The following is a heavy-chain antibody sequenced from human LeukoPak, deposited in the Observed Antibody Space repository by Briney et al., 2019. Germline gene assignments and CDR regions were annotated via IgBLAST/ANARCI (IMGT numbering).Heavy chain of an antibody. J-gene: IGHJ4*02. Sequence: PGGSLRLSCAASIFTFSDYWMSWVRQAPGKGLEWVANIKQDGSEKYYVDSVKGRFTISRDNAKNSLYLQMNSLRAEDTAVYYCARGGGHVVVVREFDCWGRGSLDTVSS. CDR3: ARGGGHVVVVREFDC. CDR1: IFTFSDYW. V-gene: IGHV3-7*01. CDR2: IKQDGSEK. D-gene: IGHD2-21*01.